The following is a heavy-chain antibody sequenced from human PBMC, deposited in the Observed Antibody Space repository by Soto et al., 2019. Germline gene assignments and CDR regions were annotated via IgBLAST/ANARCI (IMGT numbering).Heavy chain of an antibody. CDR2: IYYSGST. Sequence: SETLSLTCTVSGGSISSSSYYWGWIRQPPGKGLEWIGSIYYSGSTYYNPSLKSRVTISVDTSKNQFSLKLSSVTAADTAGYYCARHAGLLRGIAAAGLAGYFDYWGQGTLVTVSS. D-gene: IGHD6-13*01. V-gene: IGHV4-39*01. CDR1: GGSISSSSYY. CDR3: ARHAGLLRGIAAAGLAGYFDY. J-gene: IGHJ4*02.